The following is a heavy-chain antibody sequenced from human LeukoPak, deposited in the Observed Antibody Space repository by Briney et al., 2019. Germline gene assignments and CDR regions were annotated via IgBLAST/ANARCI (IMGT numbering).Heavy chain of an antibody. D-gene: IGHD1-26*01. Sequence: GGSLRLSCAASGFTFSSYEVNWVRQAPGKGLEWVSYIGGSGSPIYYADSVKGRFTISRDNAKNSLFLQMNSLRAEDTAIYYCVRRITGSYLAGQFDYWGQGTLVTVSS. J-gene: IGHJ4*02. CDR1: GFTFSSYE. CDR3: VRRITGSYLAGQFDY. CDR2: IGGSGSPI. V-gene: IGHV3-48*03.